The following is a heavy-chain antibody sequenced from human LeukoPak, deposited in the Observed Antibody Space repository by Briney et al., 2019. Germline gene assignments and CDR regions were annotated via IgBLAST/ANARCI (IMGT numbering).Heavy chain of an antibody. D-gene: IGHD1-26*01. Sequence: GGSLRLSCAASGFTFSSYWMSWVRQAPGKGLQLVSSIDTSGGNTYYADSVKGRFTISRDNSKNTLYLQMNSLRAEDTAVYYCAKDYRGSFTDWGQGTLVTVSS. J-gene: IGHJ4*02. CDR2: IDTSGGNT. V-gene: IGHV3-23*01. CDR1: GFTFSSYW. CDR3: AKDYRGSFTD.